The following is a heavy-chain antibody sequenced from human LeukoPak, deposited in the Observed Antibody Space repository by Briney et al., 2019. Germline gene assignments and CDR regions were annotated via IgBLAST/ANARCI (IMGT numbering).Heavy chain of an antibody. CDR3: ARASSPYSSSWYYFDY. Sequence: ASVKVSCKASGYTFTGYYMHWVRQAPGQGLEWMGWINPNSGGTNHAQKFQGRVTMTRDTSISTAYMELSRLRSDDTAVYYCARASSPYSSSWYYFDYWGQGTLVTVSS. CDR1: GYTFTGYY. CDR2: INPNSGGT. D-gene: IGHD6-13*01. J-gene: IGHJ4*02. V-gene: IGHV1-2*02.